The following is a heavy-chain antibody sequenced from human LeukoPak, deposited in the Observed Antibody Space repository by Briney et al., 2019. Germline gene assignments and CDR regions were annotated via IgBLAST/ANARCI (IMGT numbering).Heavy chain of an antibody. V-gene: IGHV4-38-2*02. CDR1: GDSISSGNY. CDR3: ASNSRFLEWLPDS. Sequence: PSETLSLTCTVSGDSISSGNYWGWIRQPPGKGPEWIGSIFHTGSTYFNLSLKSRVTISVDTSKNQFSLRLSSVTAADTAVYYCASNSRFLEWLPDSWGQGTLVTVSS. D-gene: IGHD3-3*01. CDR2: IFHTGST. J-gene: IGHJ4*02.